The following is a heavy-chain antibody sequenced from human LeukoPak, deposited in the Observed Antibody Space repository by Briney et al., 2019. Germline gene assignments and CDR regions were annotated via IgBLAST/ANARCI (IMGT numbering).Heavy chain of an antibody. V-gene: IGHV1-18*01. CDR3: ARDGRGLVAAAGNDY. D-gene: IGHD6-13*01. J-gene: IGHJ4*02. CDR2: ISAYNGNT. CDR1: GYTFTSYG. Sequence: EASVKVSCKASGYTFTSYGIRWVRQAPGQGLEWMGWISAYNGNTSYAQKLQGRVTMTTDTSTSTAYMELRSLRSDDTAVYYCARDGRGLVAAAGNDYWGQGTLVTVSS.